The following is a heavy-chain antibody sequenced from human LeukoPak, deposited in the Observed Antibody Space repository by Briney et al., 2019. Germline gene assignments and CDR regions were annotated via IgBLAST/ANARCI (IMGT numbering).Heavy chain of an antibody. Sequence: PGGSLRLSCAASGFTFSTYGMSWVRQAPGKGLEWVSSISSSSSYIYYADSVKGRFTISRDNAKNSLYLQMNSLRAEDTAVYYCARDVDNGGSFDYWGQGTLVTVSS. CDR1: GFTFSTYG. CDR2: ISSSSSYI. D-gene: IGHD2-15*01. J-gene: IGHJ4*02. V-gene: IGHV3-21*01. CDR3: ARDVDNGGSFDY.